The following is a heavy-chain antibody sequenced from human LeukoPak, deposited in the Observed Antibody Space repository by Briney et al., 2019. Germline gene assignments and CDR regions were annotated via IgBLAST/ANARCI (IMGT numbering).Heavy chain of an antibody. CDR3: ARERYCSSTSCYPGYYYYGMDV. CDR2: IIPIFGTA. J-gene: IGHJ6*04. CDR1: RGTFSSYA. Sequence: SVKVSCTASRGTFSSYAISWVRQAPAQGLQWMGGIIPIFGTANYAQKFQGRVTITADKSTSTAYMELSSLRSEDTAVYYCARERYCSSTSCYPGYYYYGMDVWGKGTTVTVSS. V-gene: IGHV1-69*06. D-gene: IGHD2-2*01.